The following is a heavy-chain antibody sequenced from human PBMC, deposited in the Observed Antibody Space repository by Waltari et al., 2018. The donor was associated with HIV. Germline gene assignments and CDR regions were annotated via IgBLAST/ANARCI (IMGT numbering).Heavy chain of an antibody. J-gene: IGHJ6*02. D-gene: IGHD6-19*01. CDR1: GGSISSSSYY. Sequence: QLQLQESGPGLVKPSETLSLTCTVSGGSISSSSYYWGWIRQPPGKGLEWIGSIYYSGSTYNNPALKSRVTISVDTSKNQFSLKLSSVTAADTAVYYCARQWLAQNYYYYYGMDVWGQGTTVTVSS. V-gene: IGHV4-39*01. CDR3: ARQWLAQNYYYYYGMDV. CDR2: IYYSGST.